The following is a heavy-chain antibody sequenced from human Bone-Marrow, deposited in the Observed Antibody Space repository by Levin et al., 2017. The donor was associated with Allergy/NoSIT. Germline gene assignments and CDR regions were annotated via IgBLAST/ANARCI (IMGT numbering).Heavy chain of an antibody. CDR3: ARSPAARPHRVFDY. D-gene: IGHD6-6*01. CDR1: GFTFSSYE. Sequence: GESLKISCAASGFTFSSYEMNWVRQAPGKGLEWVSYISSSGSTIYYADSVKGRFTISRDNAKNSLYLQMNSLRAEDTAVYYCARSPAARPHRVFDYWGQGTLVTVSS. V-gene: IGHV3-48*03. J-gene: IGHJ4*02. CDR2: ISSSGSTI.